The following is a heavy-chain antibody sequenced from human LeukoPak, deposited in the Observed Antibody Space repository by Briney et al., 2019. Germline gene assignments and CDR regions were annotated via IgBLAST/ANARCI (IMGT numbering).Heavy chain of an antibody. CDR2: INHSGST. J-gene: IGHJ5*02. CDR3: ARVAPFTYCSSTSCSSVNWFDP. CDR1: GGSFSGYY. D-gene: IGHD2-2*01. V-gene: IGHV4-34*01. Sequence: SETLSLTCAVYGGSFSGYYWSWIRQPPGKGLEWIGEINHSGSTNYNPSLKSRVTISVDTSKNQFSLKLSSVTAADTAVYYCARVAPFTYCSSTSCSSVNWFDPWGQGTLVTVSS.